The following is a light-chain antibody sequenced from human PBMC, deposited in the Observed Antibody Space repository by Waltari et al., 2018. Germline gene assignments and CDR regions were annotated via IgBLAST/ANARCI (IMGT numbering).Light chain of an antibody. Sequence: DIQMTQSPSSLSASVGDKVTITCRATQAISNYLAWLRQKPGQAPQSLIYGASTLHDGVPSKFSGGGSGTYFTLTINNLQPEDSATYFCQQYSIYPITFGGGTKVEI. CDR1: QAISNY. J-gene: IGKJ4*01. CDR2: GAS. CDR3: QQYSIYPIT. V-gene: IGKV1-16*02.